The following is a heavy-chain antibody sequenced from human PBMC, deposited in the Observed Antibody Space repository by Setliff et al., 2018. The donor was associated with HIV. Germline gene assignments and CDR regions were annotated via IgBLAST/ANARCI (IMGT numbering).Heavy chain of an antibody. CDR2: IYNSRST. CDR3: ASGYKYYYDSSHENAFDI. J-gene: IGHJ3*02. V-gene: IGHV4-59*11. Sequence: PSETLSLTCTVSAGSISSHYWSWIRQPPGKGLEWIGYIYNSRSTNYHPSLKSRLTISVDTSKNQFSLKLSSVTAADTAVYYCASGYKYYYDSSHENAFDIWGQGTMVTVSS. D-gene: IGHD3-22*01. CDR1: AGSISSHY.